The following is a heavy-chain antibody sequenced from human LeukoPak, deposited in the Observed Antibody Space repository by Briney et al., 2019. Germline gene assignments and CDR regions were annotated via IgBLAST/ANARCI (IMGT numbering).Heavy chain of an antibody. CDR1: GGSFSGYY. Sequence: SETLSLTCAVSGGSFSGYYWNWIRQPPGKGLEWIGSIYHSGDTYYNPSLKSRVTISVDTSKNQFSLKLDSVTAADTAVYYCAKGTSSGWYYFDYWGQGTLVTVSS. J-gene: IGHJ4*02. CDR2: IYHSGDT. V-gene: IGHV4-34*01. CDR3: AKGTSSGWYYFDY. D-gene: IGHD6-19*01.